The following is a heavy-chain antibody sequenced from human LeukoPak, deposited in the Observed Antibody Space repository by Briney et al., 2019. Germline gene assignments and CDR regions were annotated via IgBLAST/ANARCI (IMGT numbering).Heavy chain of an antibody. CDR2: TYYSGST. CDR3: ARLPSSGGSCYSCIDY. Sequence: PSETLSLTCTVSGGSISSSSYYWGWLRQPPGTGLEWIGSTYYSGSTYYNPSLKSRVTISVDTSKNQFSLKLSSVTAADTAVYYCARLPSSGGSCYSCIDYWGQGTLVTVSS. CDR1: GGSISSSSYY. D-gene: IGHD2-15*01. J-gene: IGHJ4*02. V-gene: IGHV4-39*01.